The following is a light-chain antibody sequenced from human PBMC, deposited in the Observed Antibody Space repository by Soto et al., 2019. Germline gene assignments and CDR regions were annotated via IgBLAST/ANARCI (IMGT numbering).Light chain of an antibody. CDR3: QQRSNWPSIT. V-gene: IGKV3-11*01. CDR1: QSVRNN. CDR2: DAS. J-gene: IGKJ5*01. Sequence: EIVMTQSPATLSVSPGERATLSCRASQSVRNNLAWYQQKPGQAPRLLIYDASNRATGIPVRFSGSGSGTDFTLTISSLEAEDSAVYYCQQRSNWPSITFGQGTRLE.